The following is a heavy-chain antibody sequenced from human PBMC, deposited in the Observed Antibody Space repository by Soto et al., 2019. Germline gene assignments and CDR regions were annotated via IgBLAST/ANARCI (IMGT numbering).Heavy chain of an antibody. V-gene: IGHV2-5*02. D-gene: IGHD3-10*01. J-gene: IGHJ5*02. CDR3: ALTYYYGRAWVDP. CDR2: IYWDDDK. CDR1: GFSLSTSGVG. Sequence: QITLKESGPTLVKPTQTLTLTCTFSGFSLSTSGVGVGWIRQPPGKALEWLALIYWDDDKRYRPSLKSRLTIPKDTPQNQVVLTMPTMDPVDPATYYCALTYYYGRAWVDPWGQGTLVTVSS.